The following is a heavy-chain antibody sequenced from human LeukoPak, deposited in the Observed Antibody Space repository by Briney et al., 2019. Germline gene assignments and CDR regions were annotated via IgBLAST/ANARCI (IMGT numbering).Heavy chain of an antibody. CDR3: ARDIVVTPGSMDY. CDR1: GGSISSGDYY. J-gene: IGHJ4*02. D-gene: IGHD4-23*01. CDR2: IYYSGST. Sequence: SQTLSLTCTVSGGSISSGDYYWSWIRQPPGKGLGWIGYIYYSGSTYYNPSLKSRVTISVDTSKNQFSLKLSSVTAADTAVYYCARDIVVTPGSMDYWGQGTLVTVSS. V-gene: IGHV4-30-4*01.